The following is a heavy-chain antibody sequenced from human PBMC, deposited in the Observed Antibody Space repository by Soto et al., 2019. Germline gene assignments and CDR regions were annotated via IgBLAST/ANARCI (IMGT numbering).Heavy chain of an antibody. J-gene: IGHJ4*02. V-gene: IGHV3-15*01. CDR3: STRPPPQYDCPLDY. CDR1: GFTFSDAW. D-gene: IGHD2-21*02. CDR2: IKSKSDGGTT. Sequence: EVQLVESGGGLAKPGESLRLYCAASGFTFSDAWMSWFRQAPGKGLEWVGRIKSKSDGGTTDYGAPVKGRFTISRDDSRNTLYLQMNGLKIEDTGVYYCSTRPPPQYDCPLDYWGQGALVTVSS.